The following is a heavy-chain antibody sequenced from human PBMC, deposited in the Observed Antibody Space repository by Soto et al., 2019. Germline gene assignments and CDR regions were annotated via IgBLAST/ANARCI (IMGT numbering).Heavy chain of an antibody. CDR2: IGGLGRDT. CDR1: RFRFSDFA. CDR3: AKDAVPYNGKWDWFDS. Sequence: DVQLLESGGGLVQPGGSLTLSCAASRFRFSDFAMSWVRQAPGKGLEWVSSIGGLGRDTYYADPVKGRFTISRDNSKSTLYLQMDGLRDEDTAVYYCAKDAVPYNGKWDWFDSWGQGTLVIVS. V-gene: IGHV3-23*01. J-gene: IGHJ5*01. D-gene: IGHD1-20*01.